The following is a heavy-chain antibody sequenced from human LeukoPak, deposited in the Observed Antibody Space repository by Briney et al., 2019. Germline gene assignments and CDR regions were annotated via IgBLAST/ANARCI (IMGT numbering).Heavy chain of an antibody. CDR3: ARVNYDFWSGYFGYYFDY. V-gene: IGHV3-11*04. D-gene: IGHD3-3*01. J-gene: IGHJ4*02. Sequence: GGSLRLSCAASGFTFSDYYMSWIRQAPGKGLEWVSYISSSGSTIYYADSVKGRFTISRDNAKNSLYLQMNSLRAEDTAVYYCARVNYDFWSGYFGYYFDYWGQGTLVTVSS. CDR2: ISSSGSTI. CDR1: GFTFSDYY.